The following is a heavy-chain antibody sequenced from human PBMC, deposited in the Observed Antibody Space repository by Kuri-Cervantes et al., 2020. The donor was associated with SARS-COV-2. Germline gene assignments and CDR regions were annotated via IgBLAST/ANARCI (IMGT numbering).Heavy chain of an antibody. D-gene: IGHD3-10*01. CDR1: RGTFSSYA. CDR2: ISAYNGNT. J-gene: IGHJ6*03. CDR3: ARSYYGSGSPNYYYYYMDV. V-gene: IGHV1-18*01. Sequence: ASVKVSCKASRGTFSSYAISWVRQAPGQGLEWMGWISAYNGNTNYAQKLQGRVTMTTDTSTSTAYMELRSLRSDDTAVYYCARSYYGSGSPNYYYYYMDVWGKGTTVTVSS.